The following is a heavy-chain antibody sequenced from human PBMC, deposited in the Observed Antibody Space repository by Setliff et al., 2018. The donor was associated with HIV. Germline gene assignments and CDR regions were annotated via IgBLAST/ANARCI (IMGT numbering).Heavy chain of an antibody. CDR2: IKQDGSDM. CDR1: GLPFYNYW. J-gene: IGHJ4*02. V-gene: IGHV3-7*01. Sequence: GGSLRLSCVASGLPFYNYWMTWLRRAPGRGLEWVANIKQDGSDMHYIESVKGRFTIFRYNAKNSVFLQMNSLRAEDTGVYYWATQTGFYNSHWYDYWGQGTMVTVSS. D-gene: IGHD6-13*01. CDR3: ATQTGFYNSHWYDY.